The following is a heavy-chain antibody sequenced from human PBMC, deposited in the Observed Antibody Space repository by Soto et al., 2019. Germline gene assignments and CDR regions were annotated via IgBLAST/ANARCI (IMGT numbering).Heavy chain of an antibody. CDR3: ARGDMLATRHEYNYWLDV. D-gene: IGHD2-21*01. Sequence: QVQLVQSGAEVKKPGSSVKVSCKASGGTFSSYTISWVRQAPGQGLEWMGRTIPILGIANYAQKFQGRVTTSAEKTTGTSYMRLSRLRVEDMAVYYCARGDMLATRHEYNYWLDVWGQGATVIVSS. V-gene: IGHV1-69*02. CDR2: TIPILGIA. CDR1: GGTFSSYT. J-gene: IGHJ6*02.